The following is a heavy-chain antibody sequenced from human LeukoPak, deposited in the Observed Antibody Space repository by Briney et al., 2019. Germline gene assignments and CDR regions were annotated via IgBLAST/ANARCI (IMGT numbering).Heavy chain of an antibody. CDR3: ASSSAAIDY. J-gene: IGHJ4*02. Sequence: GGSLRLSCAASGFTFSSYAMHWVRQAPGKGLEWVAVISYDGSNKYYADSVKGRFTISRDNSKNTLYLQMNSLRAEDTAVYYCASSSAAIDYWGQGTLVTVSS. CDR2: ISYDGSNK. D-gene: IGHD6-13*01. V-gene: IGHV3-30-3*01. CDR1: GFTFSSYA.